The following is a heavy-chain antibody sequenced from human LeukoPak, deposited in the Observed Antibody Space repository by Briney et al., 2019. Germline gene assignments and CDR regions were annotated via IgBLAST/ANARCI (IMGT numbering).Heavy chain of an antibody. D-gene: IGHD6-13*01. CDR1: GGSFSGYY. Sequence: SETLSLTCAVYGGSFSGYYWSWIRQPPGKGLEWIGEINHSGSTNYNPSLKGRVTISVDTSKNQFSLKLSSVTAADTAVYYCARASSSWPDEYNWFDPWGQGTLVTVSS. CDR3: ARASSSWPDEYNWFDP. CDR2: INHSGST. V-gene: IGHV4-34*01. J-gene: IGHJ5*02.